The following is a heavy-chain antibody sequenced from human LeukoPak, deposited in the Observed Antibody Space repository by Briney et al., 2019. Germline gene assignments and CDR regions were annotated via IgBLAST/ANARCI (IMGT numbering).Heavy chain of an antibody. Sequence: PGGSLRLSCAASGFTFSSYAMSWVRQAPGKGLEWVSGISGSGGSTYYADSVKGRFTISRDNSKNTLYLQMNSLRAEDTAVYYCATSSDIVATMGYYFDYWGQGTLVTVSS. CDR2: ISGSGGST. CDR1: GFTFSSYA. V-gene: IGHV3-23*01. J-gene: IGHJ4*02. CDR3: ATSSDIVATMGYYFDY. D-gene: IGHD5-12*01.